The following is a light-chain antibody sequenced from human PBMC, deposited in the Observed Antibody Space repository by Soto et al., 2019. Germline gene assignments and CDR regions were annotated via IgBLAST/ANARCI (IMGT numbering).Light chain of an antibody. V-gene: IGLV2-14*01. J-gene: IGLJ2*01. Sequence: SVLTQPASVSVFPGQSITISCTRTSSDVGAYNYVSWYQQHPGKAPKLIIYDVTNRPSGVSDRFSGSKSGNTASLTISGLQAEDEADYHCSSHTTTSALDIFGGGTKVTVL. CDR2: DVT. CDR3: SSHTTTSALDI. CDR1: SSDVGAYNY.